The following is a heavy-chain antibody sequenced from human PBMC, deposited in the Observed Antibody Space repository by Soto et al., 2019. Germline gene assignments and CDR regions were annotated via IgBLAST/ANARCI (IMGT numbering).Heavy chain of an antibody. J-gene: IGHJ6*02. V-gene: IGHV3-73*02. D-gene: IGHD3-22*01. CDR2: IRSKANSYAT. CDR3: TTSYYYDSRGYLEYYVYGMDV. Sequence: EVQLVESGGGLVQPGGSLKLSCAVSGFTFSDSIIHWVRQASGKGREWVGRIRSKANSYATTYAASVKGGFTISRDDSKTTAYLQMNSLKTEDTAVYYCTTSYYYDSRGYLEYYVYGMDVWGQGTTVIVSS. CDR1: GFTFSDSI.